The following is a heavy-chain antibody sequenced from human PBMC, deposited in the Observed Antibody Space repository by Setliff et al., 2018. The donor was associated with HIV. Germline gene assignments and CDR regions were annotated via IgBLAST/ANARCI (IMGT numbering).Heavy chain of an antibody. CDR3: ARADLGPRYMDV. D-gene: IGHD3-16*01. Sequence: SETLSLTCAVYGGSFSGYYWSWIRQPPGKGLEWIGNIYYRGSTNYNPSLKSRVTISVDMSKNQFSLKLSSVTAADTAVYYCARADLGPRYMDVWGKGTTVTVSS. J-gene: IGHJ6*03. CDR2: IYYRGST. V-gene: IGHV4-59*01. CDR1: GGSFSGYY.